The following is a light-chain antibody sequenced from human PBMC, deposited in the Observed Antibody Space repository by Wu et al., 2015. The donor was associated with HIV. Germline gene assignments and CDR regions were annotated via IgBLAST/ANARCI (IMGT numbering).Light chain of an antibody. V-gene: IGKV3-20*01. Sequence: EVVLTQSPGTLSLSPGERATLSCRASQSLSSSYLGWYQQSPGQAPRLLIYGASTRATGIPDRFSGSGSGTDFTLTISRLEPEDFAVYYCQEYRYSRTFGPGTK. CDR2: GAS. J-gene: IGKJ1*01. CDR3: QEYRYSRT. CDR1: QSLSSSY.